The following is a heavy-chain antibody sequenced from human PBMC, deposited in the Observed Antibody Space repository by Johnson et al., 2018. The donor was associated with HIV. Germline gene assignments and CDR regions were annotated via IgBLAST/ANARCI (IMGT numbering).Heavy chain of an antibody. V-gene: IGHV3-20*04. Sequence: VQLVESGGGVVQPGRSLRLSCAASGFTFDDYGMSWVRQAPGKGLEWVSGINWNGGSTGYADSVKGRFTISRDNAKNTQYLQMNSLKTEDTAVYYCTTALLAPDAFDIWGQGTMVTVSS. CDR3: TTALLAPDAFDI. CDR2: INWNGGST. D-gene: IGHD2-15*01. CDR1: GFTFDDYG. J-gene: IGHJ3*02.